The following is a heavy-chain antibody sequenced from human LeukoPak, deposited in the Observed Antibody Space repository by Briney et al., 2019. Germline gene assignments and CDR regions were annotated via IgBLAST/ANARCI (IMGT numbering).Heavy chain of an antibody. CDR1: GFKFDEYA. D-gene: IGHD3-10*01. V-gene: IGHV3-9*01. CDR3: AKDSSPSGTYYNFHY. J-gene: IGHJ4*02. CDR2: ISWNSGRI. Sequence: GGSLRLSCAASGFKFDEYAMHWVRQAPGKGLEWVSGISWNSGRIDYADSVKGRFTISRDNAKSSLHLQINSLRAEDTALYYCAKDSSPSGTYYNFHYWGQGTLVTVSS.